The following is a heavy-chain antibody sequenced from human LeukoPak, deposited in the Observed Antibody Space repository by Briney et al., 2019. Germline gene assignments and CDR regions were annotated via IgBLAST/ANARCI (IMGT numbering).Heavy chain of an antibody. D-gene: IGHD1-26*01. Sequence: GASVKVSCKASGYTFTSYGISWVRQAPGQGLEWMGWISAYNGNTNYAQKLQGRVTMTTDTSTSTAYMELRSLRSDDTAVYYCARVFRKWELPPDWYFDLWGRGTLVTVSS. CDR2: ISAYNGNT. CDR3: ARVFRKWELPPDWYFDL. CDR1: GYTFTSYG. V-gene: IGHV1-18*01. J-gene: IGHJ2*01.